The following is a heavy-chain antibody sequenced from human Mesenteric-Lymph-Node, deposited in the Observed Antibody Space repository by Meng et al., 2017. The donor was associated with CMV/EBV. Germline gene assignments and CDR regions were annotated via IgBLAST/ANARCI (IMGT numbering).Heavy chain of an antibody. J-gene: IGHJ4*02. D-gene: IGHD1-26*01. V-gene: IGHV1-3*02. Sequence: ASVKVSCKASGYTFTSYAMHWVRQAPGQRLEWMGWSNAGNGNTKYSQEFQGRVTITRDTSASTAYMELSSLRSEDTAVYYCARGAAYSGSYWNFDYWGQGTLVTVSS. CDR1: GYTFTSYA. CDR3: ARGAAYSGSYWNFDY. CDR2: SNAGNGNT.